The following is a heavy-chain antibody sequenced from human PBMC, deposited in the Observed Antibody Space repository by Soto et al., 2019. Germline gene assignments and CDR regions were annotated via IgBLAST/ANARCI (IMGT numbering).Heavy chain of an antibody. D-gene: IGHD3-3*01. V-gene: IGHV3-53*04. J-gene: IGHJ6*03. CDR3: ASSTLDFWSGYYAYYYYMDV. CDR2: IYSGGST. CDR1: GFTVSSNY. Sequence: PGGSLRLSCAASGFTVSSNYMSWVRQTPGKGLEWVSVIYSGGSTYYADSVKGRFTISRHNSKNTLYLQMNSLRAEDTAVYYFASSTLDFWSGYYAYYYYMDVWGKGTTVTVSS.